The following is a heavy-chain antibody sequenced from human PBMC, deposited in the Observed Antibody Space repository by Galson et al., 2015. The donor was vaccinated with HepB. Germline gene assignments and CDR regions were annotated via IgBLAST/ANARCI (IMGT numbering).Heavy chain of an antibody. Sequence: SVKVSCKASGGTFSSYAISWVRQAPGQGLEWMGGIIPIFGTANYAQKFQGRVTITADESTSTAYMELSSLRSEDTAVYYCARENDYYGSGSYYLFDYWGQGTLVTVSS. CDR3: ARENDYYGSGSYYLFDY. J-gene: IGHJ4*02. V-gene: IGHV1-69*13. CDR1: GGTFSSYA. D-gene: IGHD3-10*01. CDR2: IIPIFGTA.